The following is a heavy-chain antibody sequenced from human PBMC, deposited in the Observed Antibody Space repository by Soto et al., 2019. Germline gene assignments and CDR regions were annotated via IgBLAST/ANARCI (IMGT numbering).Heavy chain of an antibody. V-gene: IGHV1-18*01. J-gene: IGHJ6*02. D-gene: IGHD3-22*01. Sequence: RASVKVSCKASGYTFTSYGISWVRQAPGQGLEWMGWISAYNGNTNYAQKLQGRVTMTTDTSTSTAYMELRSLRSDDTAVYYCARDLEGKWLTLYYYGMDVWGQGTTVTVSS. CDR3: ARDLEGKWLTLYYYGMDV. CDR1: GYTFTSYG. CDR2: ISAYNGNT.